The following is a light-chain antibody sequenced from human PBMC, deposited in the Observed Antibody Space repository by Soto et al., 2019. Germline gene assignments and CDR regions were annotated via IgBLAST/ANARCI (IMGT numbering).Light chain of an antibody. CDR3: QSYNDWPFA. J-gene: IGKJ2*01. Sequence: EIVLTQSPGTLSVSPGERVTLSCRASESLSTFLAWYQQKPGQAPRLLIYGASTKATGIPARFSGSGSATDFTLTISSLQSEDFAVYYCQSYNDWPFAFGQGTQLEI. CDR2: GAS. V-gene: IGKV3-15*01. CDR1: ESLSTF.